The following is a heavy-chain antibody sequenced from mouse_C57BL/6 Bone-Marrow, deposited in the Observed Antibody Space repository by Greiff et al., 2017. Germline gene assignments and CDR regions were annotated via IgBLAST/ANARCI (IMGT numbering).Heavy chain of an antibody. V-gene: IGHV5-6*02. CDR3: ARGGGYWFAD. CDR2: ISSGGSYT. J-gene: IGHJ3*01. D-gene: IGHD1-1*02. CDR1: GVTFSSYG. Sequence: EVMLVESGGDLVKPGGSLKLSCAASGVTFSSYGMSWVRQTPDKRLEWVATISSGGSYTYYQDSVKGRLNISRDNAKNTQYLQMSSLKSEETAMYYCARGGGYWFADWGQVTLVNVSA.